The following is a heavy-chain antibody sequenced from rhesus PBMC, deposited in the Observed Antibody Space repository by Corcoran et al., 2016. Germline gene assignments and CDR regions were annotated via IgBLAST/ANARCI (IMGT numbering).Heavy chain of an antibody. J-gene: IGHJ2*01. Sequence: EVQLVQSGAEVKKPGASVKFSCKASGYTFTADSLPWVSRAPGQGLEWMGLVDPEDGEAIHAQKFLDRVTITADTSTDTAYMELSSLRSEDTAVYYWATVGTGTDVYFDVWGPGTPITISS. V-gene: IGHV1-111*02. CDR3: ATVGTGTDVYFDV. CDR1: GYTFTADS. D-gene: IGHD1-26*01. CDR2: VDPEDGEA.